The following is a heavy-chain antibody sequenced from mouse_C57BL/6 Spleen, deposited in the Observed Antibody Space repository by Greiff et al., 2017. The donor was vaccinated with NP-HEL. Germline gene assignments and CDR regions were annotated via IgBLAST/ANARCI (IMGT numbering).Heavy chain of an antibody. J-gene: IGHJ1*03. CDR1: GFTFSSYG. CDR3: ARHWDYYGRDWYFDV. D-gene: IGHD1-1*01. V-gene: IGHV5-6*02. Sequence: DVMLVESGGDLVKPGGSLKLSCAASGFTFSSYGMSWVRQTPDKRLEWVATISSGGSYTYYPDSVKGRFTISRDNAKNTLYLQMSSLKSEDTAMYYCARHWDYYGRDWYFDVWGTGTTVTVSS. CDR2: ISSGGSYT.